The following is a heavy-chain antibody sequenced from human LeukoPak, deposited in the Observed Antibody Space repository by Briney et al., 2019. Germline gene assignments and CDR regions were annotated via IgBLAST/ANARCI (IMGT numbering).Heavy chain of an antibody. D-gene: IGHD3-3*01. CDR2: IYTSGST. CDR3: AREQSEGLWSGYYIGLDY. CDR1: GGSISSYY. Sequence: PSETLSLTCTVSGGSISSYYWSWIRQPAGKGLEWIGRIYTSGSTNYNPSLKSRVTMSVDTSKNQFSLKLSSVTAADTAVYYCAREQSEGLWSGYYIGLDYWGQGTLVTVSS. J-gene: IGHJ4*02. V-gene: IGHV4-4*07.